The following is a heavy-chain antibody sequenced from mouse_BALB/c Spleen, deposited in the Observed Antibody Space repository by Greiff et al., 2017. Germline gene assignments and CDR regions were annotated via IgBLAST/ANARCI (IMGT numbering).Heavy chain of an antibody. CDR1: GYTFSSYW. D-gene: IGHD1-2*01. V-gene: IGHV1-9*01. CDR2: ILPGSGST. J-gene: IGHJ2*01. Sequence: VQLQQSGAELMKPGASVKISCKATGYTFSSYWIEWVKQRPGHGLEWIGEILPGSGSTNYNEKFKGKATFTADTSSNTAYMQLSSLTSEDSAVYYCARDTATFYFDYWGQGTTLTVSS. CDR3: ARDTATFYFDY.